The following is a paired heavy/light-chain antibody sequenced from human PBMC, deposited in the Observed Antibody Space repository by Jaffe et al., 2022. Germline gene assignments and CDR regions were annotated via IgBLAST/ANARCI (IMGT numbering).Light chain of an antibody. Sequence: DIQMTQSPSSLSASVGDRVTITCRASQSISSYLNWYQQKPGKAPKLLIYAASSLQSGVPSRFSGSGSGTDFTLTISSLQPEDFATYYCQQSYSTPRITFGPGTKVDIK. CDR1: QSISSY. CDR3: QQSYSTPRIT. CDR2: AAS. V-gene: IGKV1-39*01. J-gene: IGKJ3*01.
Heavy chain of an antibody. V-gene: IGHV4-59*01. J-gene: IGHJ3*02. CDR2: IYYSGST. Sequence: QVQLQESGPGLVKPSETLSLTCTVSGGSISSYYWSWIRQPPGKGLEWIGYIYYSGSTNYNPSLKSRVTISVDTSKNQFSLKLSSVTAADTAVYYCARFRASSTSFHDAFDIWGQGTMVTVSS. D-gene: IGHD2-2*01. CDR3: ARFRASSTSFHDAFDI. CDR1: GGSISSYY.